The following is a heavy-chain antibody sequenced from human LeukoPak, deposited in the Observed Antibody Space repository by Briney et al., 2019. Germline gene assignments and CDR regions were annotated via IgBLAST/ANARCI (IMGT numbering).Heavy chain of an antibody. Sequence: SETLSLPCTVSGGSISSYYWSWTRQPPGKGLEWIGYIYYSGSTNYNPSLKSRVTISVDTSKDQFSLKLSSVTAADTAVYYCARGIAVAGTGFDYWGQGTLVTVSS. CDR2: IYYSGST. CDR1: GGSISSYY. V-gene: IGHV4-59*12. D-gene: IGHD6-19*01. J-gene: IGHJ4*02. CDR3: ARGIAVAGTGFDY.